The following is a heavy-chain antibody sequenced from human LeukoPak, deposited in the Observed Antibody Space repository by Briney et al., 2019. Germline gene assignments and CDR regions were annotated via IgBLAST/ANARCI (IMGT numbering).Heavy chain of an antibody. Sequence: PGGSLRLSCAASGFTFSSYNMNWVRQAPGKGLEWVSSISSSSSYIYYADSVKGRFTISRDNAKKSLYLQMNSLRVEDTAVYYCARRAGAYSHPYDYWGQGTLVTVSS. CDR2: ISSSSSYI. J-gene: IGHJ4*02. CDR3: ARRAGAYSHPYDY. V-gene: IGHV3-21*01. CDR1: GFTFSSYN. D-gene: IGHD4/OR15-4a*01.